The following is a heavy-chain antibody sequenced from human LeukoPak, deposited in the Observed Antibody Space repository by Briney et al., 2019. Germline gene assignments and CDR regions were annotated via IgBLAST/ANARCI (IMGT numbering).Heavy chain of an antibody. V-gene: IGHV4-34*01. D-gene: IGHD4-23*01. J-gene: IGHJ4*02. CDR3: ARTRWPKPFDY. CDR1: GGSFSGYY. CDR2: INHSGST. Sequence: SETLSLTCAVYGGSFSGYYWSWIRQPPGEGLEWIGEINHSGSTNYNPSLKSRVTISVDTSKNQFSLKLSSVTAADTAVYYCARTRWPKPFDYWGQGTLVTVSS.